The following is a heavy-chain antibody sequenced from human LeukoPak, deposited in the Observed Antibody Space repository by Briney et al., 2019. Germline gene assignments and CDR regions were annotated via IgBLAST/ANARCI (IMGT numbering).Heavy chain of an antibody. J-gene: IGHJ6*02. Sequence: PGGSLRLSCAASGFTFSNAWMSWVRQAPGKGLEWVSAISGSGGSTYYADSVKGRFTISRDNSKNTLYLQMNSLRAEDTAVYYCAKETGYYYYYGMDVWGQGTTVTVSS. CDR1: GFTFSNAW. CDR3: AKETGYYYYYGMDV. V-gene: IGHV3-23*01. CDR2: ISGSGGST.